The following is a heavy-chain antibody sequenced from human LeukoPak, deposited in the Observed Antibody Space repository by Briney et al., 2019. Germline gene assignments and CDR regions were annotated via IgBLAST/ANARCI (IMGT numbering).Heavy chain of an antibody. Sequence: GGSLRLSCAASGFTFSSYAMSWVRQAPGKGLEWVSAISGSGGSTYYADSVKGRFTISRDNSKNTQYLQMNSLRAEDTGVYYCARAALSGWIDYWGQGTLVTVSS. J-gene: IGHJ4*02. CDR1: GFTFSSYA. V-gene: IGHV3-23*01. CDR3: ARAALSGWIDY. D-gene: IGHD6-19*01. CDR2: ISGSGGST.